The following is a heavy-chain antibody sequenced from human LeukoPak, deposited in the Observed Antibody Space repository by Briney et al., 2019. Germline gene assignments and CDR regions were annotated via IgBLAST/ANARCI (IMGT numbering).Heavy chain of an antibody. D-gene: IGHD3-16*01. CDR3: ASEEGDEGYFDY. J-gene: IGHJ4*02. Sequence: SETLSLTCTVSGGSISSNNYYWGWIRQHPGKGLEWIGYIYYSGSTYYNPSLKSRVTISVDTSKNQFSLKLSSVTAADTAVYYCASEEGDEGYFDYWGQGTLVTVSS. V-gene: IGHV4-31*03. CDR2: IYYSGST. CDR1: GGSISSNNYY.